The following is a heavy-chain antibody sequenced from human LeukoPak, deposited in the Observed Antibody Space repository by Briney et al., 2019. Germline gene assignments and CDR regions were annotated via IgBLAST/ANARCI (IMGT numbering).Heavy chain of an antibody. CDR3: AISAIPFRDGYKYVDY. CDR2: LNSDGSST. CDR1: VFTLSSYW. D-gene: IGHD5-24*01. V-gene: IGHV3-74*01. Sequence: GGSLRLSCVASVFTLSSYWMHWVRQTPGKGLVWVSHLNSDGSSTTYADSVKGRFTISRDNAKNTLYLQMNSLRAEDTAVYYCAISAIPFRDGYKYVDYWGQGTLVTVSS. J-gene: IGHJ4*02.